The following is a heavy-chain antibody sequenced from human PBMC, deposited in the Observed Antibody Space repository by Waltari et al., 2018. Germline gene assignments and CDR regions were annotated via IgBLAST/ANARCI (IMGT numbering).Heavy chain of an antibody. D-gene: IGHD2-15*01. CDR3: ARNFGTGYFYYGMDV. CDR2: INWSGDNA. V-gene: IGHV3-20*01. Sequence: EVQLVESGGSVVGPGGSLRLAGVDSGFIFGDYGLTWVRQVPGKGLEWVSGINWSGDNAGYADSVKGRFTVSRDNAKNSLYLEMNSLRAEDTALYHCARNFGTGYFYYGMDVWGQGTTVTVSS. CDR1: GFIFGDYG. J-gene: IGHJ6*02.